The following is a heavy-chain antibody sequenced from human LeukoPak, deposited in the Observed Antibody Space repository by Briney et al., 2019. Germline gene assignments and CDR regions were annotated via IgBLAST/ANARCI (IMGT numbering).Heavy chain of an antibody. V-gene: IGHV3-7*01. CDR1: RFTFSNYW. CDR2: INQDGSKK. D-gene: IGHD1-26*01. Sequence: GGSLRLSCVVSRFTFSNYWMSWVRQAPGKGLEWVANINQDGSKKVYADSMKGRFTISRDDAKESLYLQLNSLRADDTAVYYCAKWGPHCVGDYCPALDSWGQGTLVTVSS. J-gene: IGHJ4*02. CDR3: AKWGPHCVGDYCPALDS.